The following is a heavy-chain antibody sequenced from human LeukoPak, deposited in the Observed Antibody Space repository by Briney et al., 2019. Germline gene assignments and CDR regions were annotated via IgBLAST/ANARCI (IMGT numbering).Heavy chain of an antibody. CDR1: GGTFSSYA. V-gene: IGHV1-69*13. J-gene: IGHJ4*02. D-gene: IGHD2-2*01. CDR3: ARDLGSTGSQDY. CDR2: IIPIFGTA. Sequence: TSVKVSCKASGGTFSSYAISWVRQAPGQGLEWMGGIIPIFGTANYAQKFQGRVTITADESTSTAYMELSSLRSEDTAVYYCARDLGSTGSQDYWGQGTLVTVSS.